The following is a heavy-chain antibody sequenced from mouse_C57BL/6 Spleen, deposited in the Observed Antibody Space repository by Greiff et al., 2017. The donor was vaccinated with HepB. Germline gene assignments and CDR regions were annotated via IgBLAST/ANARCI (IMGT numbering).Heavy chain of an antibody. J-gene: IGHJ2*01. CDR1: GYTFTSYW. CDR3: AIEPYYYGGSYDPSFDY. D-gene: IGHD1-1*01. CDR2: INPSNGGT. Sequence: VQLQQPGTELVKPGASVKLSCKASGYTFTSYWMHWVKQRPGQGLEWIGNINPSNGGTNYNEKFKSKATLTVDKSSSTAYMQLSSLTSEDSAVYDCAIEPYYYGGSYDPSFDYWGQGTTLTVSS. V-gene: IGHV1-53*01.